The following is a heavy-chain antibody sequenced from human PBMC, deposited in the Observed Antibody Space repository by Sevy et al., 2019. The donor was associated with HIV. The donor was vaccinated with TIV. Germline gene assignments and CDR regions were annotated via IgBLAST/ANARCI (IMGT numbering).Heavy chain of an antibody. J-gene: IGHJ4*02. CDR2: IKSKTEGATR. CDR3: TAGVVASDFDY. Sequence: GGSLRLSCAASGFTFSNAWMSWVRQAPGKGLEWVGRIKSKTEGATRDFAAPVKGRLLISRDDSRNTGYLQMNSLKTEDTAVYYCTAGVVASDFDYWGQGTLVTVS. D-gene: IGHD2-15*01. CDR1: GFTFSNAW. V-gene: IGHV3-15*01.